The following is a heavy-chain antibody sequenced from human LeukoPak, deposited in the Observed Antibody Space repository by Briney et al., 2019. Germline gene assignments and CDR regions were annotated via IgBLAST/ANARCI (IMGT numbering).Heavy chain of an antibody. Sequence: GGSLRLSCAASGLTFSRCAMGWVRLAPGKGLEWVSTIGGSGDSTYYAGSVKGRFTISRDHSKNTLYLQMNSLRAEDTAVYYCAARPPIIVGGPFDYWGQGILVTVSS. D-gene: IGHD2/OR15-2a*01. CDR1: GLTFSRCA. V-gene: IGHV3-23*01. J-gene: IGHJ4*02. CDR3: AARPPIIVGGPFDY. CDR2: IGGSGDST.